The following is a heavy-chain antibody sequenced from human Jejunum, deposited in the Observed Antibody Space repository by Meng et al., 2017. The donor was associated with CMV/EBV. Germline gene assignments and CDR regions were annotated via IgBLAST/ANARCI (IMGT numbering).Heavy chain of an antibody. Sequence: FSGYYWHCGRQAPGQGLEWMGRINPNSGDTNYAQKFQGSVTMTRDTSISTAYMGLGSLRSDDTAVYYCARDSLESSQQLVPYNWFDPWGQGTLVTVSS. CDR2: INPNSGDT. J-gene: IGHJ5*02. CDR1: FSGYY. V-gene: IGHV1-2*02. CDR3: ARDSLESSQQLVPYNWFDP. D-gene: IGHD6-13*01.